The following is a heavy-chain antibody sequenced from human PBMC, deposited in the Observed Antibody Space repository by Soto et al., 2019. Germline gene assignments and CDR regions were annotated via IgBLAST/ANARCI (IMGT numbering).Heavy chain of an antibody. V-gene: IGHV4-59*01. CDR1: GASISSYH. CDR2: IYYYGSA. J-gene: IGHJ6*03. CDR3: AAAVPAEYVFPYYYMDV. D-gene: IGHD3-16*01. Sequence: PSETLSLTCTVSGASISSYHWSWIRQSPGKGLEWIGYIYYYGSANYNPSLKSRVTISVDTSKNQVSLRLTSVTAADTGVYYCAAAVPAEYVFPYYYMDVWGKGTTVTVS.